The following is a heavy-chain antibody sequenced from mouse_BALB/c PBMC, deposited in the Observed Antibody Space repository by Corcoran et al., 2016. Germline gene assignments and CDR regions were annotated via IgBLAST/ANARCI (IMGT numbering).Heavy chain of an antibody. CDR2: INTYTGEP. CDR3: ARGGITPFAY. CDR1: GYTFTNYG. Sequence: QIQLVQSGPELKKPGETVKISCEASGYTFTNYGMNWVKQAPGKGLKWMGWINTYTGEPTYADDFKGRFAFSLETSASTAYLQINNLKNEDMATYFCARGGITPFAYWGQGTLVTVS. D-gene: IGHD2-4*01. V-gene: IGHV9-1*02. J-gene: IGHJ3*01.